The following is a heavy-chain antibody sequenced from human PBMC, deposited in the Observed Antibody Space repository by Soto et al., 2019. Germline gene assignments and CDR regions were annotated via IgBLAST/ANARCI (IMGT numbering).Heavy chain of an antibody. D-gene: IGHD7-27*01. Sequence: EVQLVESGGGLGQPGGSLRLSCAASGFTFSDYWMAWARQAPGKGLFWVSRINSDGSIAHYAESVKGRFTISRDNAKNTLWLQVNSLRDDDTAVYYCGRERWGLLDIWGQGAMVTVSS. CDR2: INSDGSIA. V-gene: IGHV3-74*01. CDR3: GRERWGLLDI. CDR1: GFTFSDYW. J-gene: IGHJ3*02.